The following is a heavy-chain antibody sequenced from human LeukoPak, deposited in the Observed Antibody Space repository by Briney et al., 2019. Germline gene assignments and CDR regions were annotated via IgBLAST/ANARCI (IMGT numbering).Heavy chain of an antibody. D-gene: IGHD3-10*01. CDR1: GGTFSSYA. V-gene: IGHV1-69*13. Sequence: SVKVSCKASGGTFSSYAISWVRQAPGQGLEWMGGIIPIFGTANYAQKFQGRVPITADESTSTAYMELSSLRSEDTAVYYCARSITMVRGVPSRPFFDYWGQGTLVTVSS. J-gene: IGHJ4*02. CDR2: IIPIFGTA. CDR3: ARSITMVRGVPSRPFFDY.